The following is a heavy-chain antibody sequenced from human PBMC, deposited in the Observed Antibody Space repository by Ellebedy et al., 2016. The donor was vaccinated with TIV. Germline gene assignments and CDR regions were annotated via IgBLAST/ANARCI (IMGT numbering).Heavy chain of an antibody. CDR3: ATASGHYYGSGSYYNQPEGWFDP. CDR1: GYTLTELS. D-gene: IGHD3-10*01. J-gene: IGHJ5*02. Sequence: AASVKVSCKVSGYTLTELSMHWVRQAPGKGLEWMGGFDPEDGETIYAQKFQGRVTMNEDTSTDTAYMELSSLRSEDTAVYYCATASGHYYGSGSYYNQPEGWFDPWGQGTLVTVSS. CDR2: FDPEDGET. V-gene: IGHV1-24*01.